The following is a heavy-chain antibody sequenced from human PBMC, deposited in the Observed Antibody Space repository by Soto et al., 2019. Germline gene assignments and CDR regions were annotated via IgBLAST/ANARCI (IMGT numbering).Heavy chain of an antibody. Sequence: GGSLRLSCAASGFTFSSYAMHWVRQAPGKGLEWVAVISYDGSNKYYADSVKGRFTISRDNSKNTLYLQMNSLRAEDTAVYYCARDRAKYCSSTSCYYYYYYGMDVWGQGTMVTVSS. CDR2: ISYDGSNK. CDR3: ARDRAKYCSSTSCYYYYYYGMDV. V-gene: IGHV3-30-3*01. J-gene: IGHJ6*02. CDR1: GFTFSSYA. D-gene: IGHD2-2*01.